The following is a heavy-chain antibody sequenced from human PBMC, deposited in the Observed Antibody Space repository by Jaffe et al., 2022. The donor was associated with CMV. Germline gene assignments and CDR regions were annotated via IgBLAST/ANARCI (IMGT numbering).Heavy chain of an antibody. CDR3: ARDRHEWYYYDSSGYGFDY. CDR2: IYYSGST. J-gene: IGHJ4*02. D-gene: IGHD3-22*01. Sequence: QVQLQESGPGLVKPSETLSLTCTVSGGSISSYYWSWIRQPPGKGLEWIGYIYYSGSTNYNPSLKSRVTISVDTSKNQFSLKLSSVTAADTAVYYCARDRHEWYYYDSSGYGFDYWGQGTLVTVSS. CDR1: GGSISSYY. V-gene: IGHV4-59*01.